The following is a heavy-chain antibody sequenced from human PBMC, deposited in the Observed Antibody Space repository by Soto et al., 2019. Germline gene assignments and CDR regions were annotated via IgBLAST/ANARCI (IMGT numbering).Heavy chain of an antibody. CDR1: GGSISSYY. CDR3: ARVYGNYYGSELVNYYYYMDV. V-gene: IGHV4-59*01. Sequence: NPSETLSLTCTVSGGSISSYYWSWIRQPPGKGLEWIGYIYYSGSTNYNPSLKSRVTISVDTSKNQFSLKLSSVTAADTAVYYCARVYGNYYGSELVNYYYYMDVWGKGTTVTVS. J-gene: IGHJ6*03. CDR2: IYYSGST. D-gene: IGHD3-10*01.